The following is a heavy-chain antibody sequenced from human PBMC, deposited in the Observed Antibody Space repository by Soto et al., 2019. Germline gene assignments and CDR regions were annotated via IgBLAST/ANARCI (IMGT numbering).Heavy chain of an antibody. J-gene: IGHJ4*02. Sequence: PSETLSLTCSVSGDSISISSYYWCWVRQPPGKGLEWIGSIHYSGSTHYNPSLQSRVTISGGASKKQFSLKLGSVTAADTAMYYCASTKDETLYFDYWGQGNLVTVSS. D-gene: IGHD2-15*01. CDR3: ASTKDETLYFDY. CDR1: GDSISISSYY. CDR2: IHYSGST. V-gene: IGHV4-39*01.